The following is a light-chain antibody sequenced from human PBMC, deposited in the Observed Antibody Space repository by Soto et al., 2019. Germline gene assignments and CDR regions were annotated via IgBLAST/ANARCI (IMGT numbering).Light chain of an antibody. CDR3: QQYNNWPET. Sequence: EIVMTQSPATLSVSPGERATLSCRASQSVSSNLAWYQQKPDQAPRLLIYGASTRATGIPARFSGSGSGPEFTLTFSSLQSEDFAVYYCQQYNNWPETFGQATKVDIK. CDR1: QSVSSN. V-gene: IGKV3-15*01. J-gene: IGKJ1*01. CDR2: GAS.